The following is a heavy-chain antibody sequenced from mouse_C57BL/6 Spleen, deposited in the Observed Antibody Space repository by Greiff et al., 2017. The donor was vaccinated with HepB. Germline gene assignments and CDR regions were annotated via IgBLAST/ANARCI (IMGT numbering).Heavy chain of an antibody. Sequence: QVQLQQSGPELVKPGASVKISCKASGYAFSSSWMNWVKQRPGKGLVWIGRIYPGDGDTNYNGKFKGKATLTADKSSSTAYMQLSSLTSEDSAVYVCARKYYGSSYVYFDYWGQGTTLTVSS. CDR2: IYPGDGDT. V-gene: IGHV1-82*01. J-gene: IGHJ2*01. CDR3: ARKYYGSSYVYFDY. D-gene: IGHD1-1*01. CDR1: GYAFSSSW.